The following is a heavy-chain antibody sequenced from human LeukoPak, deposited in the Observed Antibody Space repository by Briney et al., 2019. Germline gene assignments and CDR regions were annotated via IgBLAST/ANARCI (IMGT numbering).Heavy chain of an antibody. V-gene: IGHV4-34*01. Sequence: SETLSLTCAVYGLSFSGYYWSWIRQPPGKGLEWIGEINHSGSTNYNPSLKSRVTISVDTSKNQFSLKLSSVTAADTAVYYCARARTRITIFGVVTYYFDYWGQGTLVTVSS. CDR3: ARARTRITIFGVVTYYFDY. J-gene: IGHJ4*02. CDR1: GLSFSGYY. CDR2: INHSGST. D-gene: IGHD3-3*01.